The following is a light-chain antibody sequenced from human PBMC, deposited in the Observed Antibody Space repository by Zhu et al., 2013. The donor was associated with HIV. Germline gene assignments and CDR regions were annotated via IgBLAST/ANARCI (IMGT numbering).Light chain of an antibody. CDR1: QSISSW. CDR3: QQYNSPSFI. V-gene: IGKV1-5*03. Sequence: DIQMTQSPSTLSASVGDRVTITCRASQSISSWLAWYQQKPGKAPKLLIYKASSLESGVPSRFSGSGSGTEFTLTISSLQPDDFATYYCQQYNSPSFIFGPGTKVDIK. J-gene: IGKJ3*01. CDR2: KAS.